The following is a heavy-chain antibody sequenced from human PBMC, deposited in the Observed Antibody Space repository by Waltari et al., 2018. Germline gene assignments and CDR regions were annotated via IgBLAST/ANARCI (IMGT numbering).Heavy chain of an antibody. CDR2: INPNSGGT. V-gene: IGHV1-2*06. CDR1: GYTFTGYY. D-gene: IGHD3-22*01. CDR3: AKNYYDSSGYYPYYYYGMDV. Sequence: QVQLVQSGAEVKKPGASVKVSCKASGYTFTGYYMHWVRQATGQGLGWMGRINPNSGGTNYAQKFQGRVTMTRDTSISTAYMELSRLRSDDTAVYYCAKNYYDSSGYYPYYYYGMDVWGQGTTVTVSS. J-gene: IGHJ6*02.